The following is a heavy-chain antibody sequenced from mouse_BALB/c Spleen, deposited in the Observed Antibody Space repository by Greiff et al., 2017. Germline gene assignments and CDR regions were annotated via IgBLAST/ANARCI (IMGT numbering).Heavy chain of an antibody. CDR1: GYSITSDYA. CDR3: ARSGPYYFDD. V-gene: IGHV3-2*02. J-gene: IGHJ2*01. Sequence: EVQRVESGPGLVKPSQSLSLTCTVTGYSITSDYAWNWIRQFPGNKLEWMGYISYSGSTSYNPSLKSRISITRDTSKNQFFLQLNSVTTEDTATYYCARSGPYYFDDWGQGTTLTVSS. CDR2: ISYSGST.